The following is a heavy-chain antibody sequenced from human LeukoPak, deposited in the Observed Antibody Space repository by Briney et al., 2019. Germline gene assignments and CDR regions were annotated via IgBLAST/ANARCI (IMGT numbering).Heavy chain of an antibody. Sequence: SVKVSCKASGGTFRSAAMSWVRQAPGQGPKWLGHIILMFGTTTYAQKFQGRVTISADESATTVYMELSSLTSDDTAIYYCTRDEYKGSATFNYWGQGTQVIVSS. CDR3: TRDEYKGSATFNY. D-gene: IGHD1-1*01. J-gene: IGHJ4*02. CDR2: IILMFGTT. V-gene: IGHV1-69*01. CDR1: GGTFRSAA.